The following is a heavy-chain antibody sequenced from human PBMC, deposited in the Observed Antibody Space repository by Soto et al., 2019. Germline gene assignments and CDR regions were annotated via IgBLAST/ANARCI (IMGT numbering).Heavy chain of an antibody. D-gene: IGHD1-1*01. CDR1: GFTFSSYS. V-gene: IGHV3-48*02. CDR2: ISSSSSTI. Sequence: EVQLVESGGGLVQPGGSLRLSCAASGFTFSSYSMNWVRQAPGKGLEWVSYISSSSSTIYYADSVKGRFTISRDNAKNSLYLQMNSLRDEDTAVYYCARDLVQESAGPQNWFDPWGQGTLVTVSS. CDR3: ARDLVQESAGPQNWFDP. J-gene: IGHJ5*02.